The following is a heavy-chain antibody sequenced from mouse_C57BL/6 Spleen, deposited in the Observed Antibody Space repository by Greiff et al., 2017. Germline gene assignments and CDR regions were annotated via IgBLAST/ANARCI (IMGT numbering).Heavy chain of an antibody. Sequence: QVQLKESGPELVKPGASVKISCKASGYAFSSSWMNWVKQRPGKGLEWIGRINPGDGDTNTNGKFKGKATLTAAKSSSKSYMQLSSLTSEDSAVSFCARRGITTVVDYFDYWGQGTTLTVSS. J-gene: IGHJ2*01. D-gene: IGHD1-1*01. V-gene: IGHV1-82*01. CDR2: INPGDGDT. CDR1: GYAFSSSW. CDR3: ARRGITTVVDYFDY.